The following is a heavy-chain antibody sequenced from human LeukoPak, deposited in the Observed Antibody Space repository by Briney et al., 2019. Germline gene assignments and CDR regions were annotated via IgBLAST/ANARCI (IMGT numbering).Heavy chain of an antibody. CDR1: GFTFSSYA. V-gene: IGHV3-23*01. D-gene: IGHD1-1*01. Sequence: PGGSLRLSCAASGFTFSSYAMSWVRQAPGKGLEWVSAISGSGGSTYYADSVKGRFTISRDNSKNTLYLQMNSLRAEDTAVYYCAKEHSIPGTHAAEYFQHWGQGTLVTVSS. CDR2: ISGSGGST. J-gene: IGHJ1*01. CDR3: AKEHSIPGTHAAEYFQH.